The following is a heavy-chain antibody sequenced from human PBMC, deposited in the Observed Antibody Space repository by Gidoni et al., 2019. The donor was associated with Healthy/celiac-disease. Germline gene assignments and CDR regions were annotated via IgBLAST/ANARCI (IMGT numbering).Heavy chain of an antibody. V-gene: IGHV1-69*01. CDR1: GGTFSSYA. CDR3: ARDGGVTYSSSLRGDYYGMDV. D-gene: IGHD6-6*01. J-gene: IGHJ6*02. CDR2: IIPIFGTA. Sequence: QVQLVQSGAEVKKPGSSVKVSCKASGGTFSSYAISWVRQAPGQGLEWMGGIIPIFGTANYAQKFQGRVTITADESTSTAYMELSSLRSEDTAVYYCARDGGVTYSSSLRGDYYGMDVWGQGTTVTVSS.